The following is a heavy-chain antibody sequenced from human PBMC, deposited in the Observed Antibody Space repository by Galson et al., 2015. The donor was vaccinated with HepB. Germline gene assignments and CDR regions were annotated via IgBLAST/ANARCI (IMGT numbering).Heavy chain of an antibody. CDR1: GGTFSSYA. CDR2: IIPIFGTA. D-gene: IGHD6-13*01. Sequence: SVKVSCKASGGTFSSYAISWVRQAPGQGLEWMGGIIPIFGTANYAQKFQGRVTITADESTSTAYMELSSLRSEDTAVYYCARLDIAAAGSFDYWGQGTPVTVSS. CDR3: ARLDIAAAGSFDY. V-gene: IGHV1-69*13. J-gene: IGHJ4*02.